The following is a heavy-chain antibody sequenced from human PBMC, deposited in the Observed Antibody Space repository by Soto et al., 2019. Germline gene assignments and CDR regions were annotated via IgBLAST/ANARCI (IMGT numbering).Heavy chain of an antibody. D-gene: IGHD6-19*01. CDR1: GDSIGSGDYY. CDR3: ARVPHTSGWYQDY. CDR2: IFYRATF. J-gene: IGHJ4*02. Sequence: SEPVSVPCTVLGDSIGSGDYYRSWIRQPPGEGMQWTGYIFYRATFYYNHSLASRVTTSVDTSKNQFSLKLSSVTAADTAVYYCARVPHTSGWYQDYWGQGTLVTVSS. V-gene: IGHV4-30-4*01.